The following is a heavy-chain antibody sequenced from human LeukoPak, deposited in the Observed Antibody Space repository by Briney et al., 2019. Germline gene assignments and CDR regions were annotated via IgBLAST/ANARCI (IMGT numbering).Heavy chain of an antibody. J-gene: IGHJ4*02. CDR1: GFTFGSYS. V-gene: IGHV3-21*01. CDR2: ISSSSSYI. Sequence: PGGSLRLSCAASGFTFGSYSMNWVRQAPGKGLEWVSSISSSSSYIYYADSVKGRFTISRDNAKNSLYLQMNSLRAEDTAVYYCASGAGDDFWSGYQYYFDYWGQGTLVTVSS. D-gene: IGHD3-3*01. CDR3: ASGAGDDFWSGYQYYFDY.